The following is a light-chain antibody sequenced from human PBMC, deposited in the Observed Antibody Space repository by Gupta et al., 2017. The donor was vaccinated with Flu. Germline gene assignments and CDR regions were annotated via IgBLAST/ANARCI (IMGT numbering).Light chain of an antibody. V-gene: IGKV2-28*01. CDR2: LGS. J-gene: IGKJ3*01. CDR3: MQALLTPHT. CDR1: QSLLHSNGYNY. Sequence: DIVMTQSPLSLPVTPGEPASISCRSSQSLLHSNGYNYLDWYLQKPGQSPQLLIYLGSNRASGVPDRFSGSGSGTDFTLRISRVEAEDVGVYYCMQALLTPHTFGPGTKVDIK.